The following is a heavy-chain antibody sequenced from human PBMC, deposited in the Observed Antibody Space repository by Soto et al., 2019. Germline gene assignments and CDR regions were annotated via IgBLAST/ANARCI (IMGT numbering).Heavy chain of an antibody. CDR3: AKVRYGDYEGVHWYFDL. Sequence: EEQLLESGGGLVRPGGSLRLSCEASGFTFNNYAMNWVRQAPGKGLEWISAIYGGGGGTFCADSVKGRFTISRDNSRKTLYLQMNSLRAEDTAIYYCAKVRYGDYEGVHWYFDLWGRGTLVSVSS. CDR2: IYGGGGGT. V-gene: IGHV3-23*01. J-gene: IGHJ2*01. CDR1: GFTFNNYA. D-gene: IGHD4-17*01.